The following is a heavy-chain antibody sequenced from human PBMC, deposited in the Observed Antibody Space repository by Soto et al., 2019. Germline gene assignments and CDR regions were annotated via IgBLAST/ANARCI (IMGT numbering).Heavy chain of an antibody. Sequence: PSETLSLTCTVSGGSISSSSYYWGWIRQPPGKGLEWIGSIYYSGSTYYNPSLKSRVTISVDTSKNQFSLKLSSVTAADTAVYYCARSRSYNGSSTYFQHWGQGTLVTVSS. CDR2: IYYSGST. CDR1: GGSISSSSYY. V-gene: IGHV4-39*01. D-gene: IGHD6-13*01. CDR3: ARSRSYNGSSTYFQH. J-gene: IGHJ1*01.